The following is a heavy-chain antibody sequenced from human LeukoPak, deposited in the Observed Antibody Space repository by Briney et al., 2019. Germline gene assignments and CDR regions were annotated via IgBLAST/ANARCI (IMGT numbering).Heavy chain of an antibody. Sequence: SVKVSCKASGGTFSSYAISWVRQAPGQGLEWMGGIIPVFGTSNYAQKFQGRVTITADESTRTAYMELSSLRSEDTAVYYCARVTGGRYCSTASCYMRGWFDPWGQGTLVTVSS. V-gene: IGHV1-69*13. CDR3: ARVTGGRYCSTASCYMRGWFDP. CDR2: IIPVFGTS. J-gene: IGHJ5*02. CDR1: GGTFSSYA. D-gene: IGHD2-2*02.